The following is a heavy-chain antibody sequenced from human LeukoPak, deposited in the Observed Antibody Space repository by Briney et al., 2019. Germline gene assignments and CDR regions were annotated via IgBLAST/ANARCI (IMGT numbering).Heavy chain of an antibody. J-gene: IGHJ6*02. CDR2: IYPGDSDT. Sequence: GESLKISCKGSGYSFASYWIGWVRQMPGKGLEWMGVIYPGDSDTRYSPSFQGQVTISADKSISTANLQWSSLKASDTAMYYCARLREQQWLVPYYYYGLDVWGQGTTVTVSS. V-gene: IGHV5-51*01. D-gene: IGHD6-19*01. CDR3: ARLREQQWLVPYYYYGLDV. CDR1: GYSFASYW.